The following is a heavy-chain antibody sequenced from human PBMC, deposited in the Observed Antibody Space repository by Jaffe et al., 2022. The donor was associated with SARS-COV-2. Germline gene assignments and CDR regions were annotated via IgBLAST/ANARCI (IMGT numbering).Heavy chain of an antibody. V-gene: IGHV3-74*01. CDR1: GADFSSNW. Sequence: EVQLAESGGGLVQPGGSLRLSCEGSGADFSSNWMHWVRQAPGKGLVWVARINSDGKSTTYADSVKGRFTIFRDNAKNTLYLQMSSLRVEDTAVYFCASAYWLRYLQDWGQGTGVTVSP. CDR3: ASAYWLRYLQD. CDR2: INSDGKST. J-gene: IGHJ4*02. D-gene: IGHD5-12*01.